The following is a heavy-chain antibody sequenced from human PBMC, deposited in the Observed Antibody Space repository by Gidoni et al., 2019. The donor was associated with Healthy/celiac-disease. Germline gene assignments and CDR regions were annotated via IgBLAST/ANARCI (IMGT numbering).Heavy chain of an antibody. CDR3: AKDYSGYDAFDI. CDR2: ISWNSGSI. J-gene: IGHJ3*02. D-gene: IGHD3-22*01. V-gene: IGHV3-9*01. Sequence: EVQLVESGGGLVQPGRSLRLSCAASGFTFDDYAMHWVRQAPGKGLEWVSGISWNSGSIGYADSVKGRFTISRDNAKNSLYLQMNSLRAEDTALYYCAKDYSGYDAFDIWGQGTMVTVSS. CDR1: GFTFDDYA.